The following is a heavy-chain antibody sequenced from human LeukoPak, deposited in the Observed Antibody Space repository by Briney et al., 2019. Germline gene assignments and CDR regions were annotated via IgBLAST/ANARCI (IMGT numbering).Heavy chain of an antibody. D-gene: IGHD2-15*01. J-gene: IGHJ4*02. CDR2: MYHTGHT. Sequence: SETLSLTCNVSGGSISNYYWSWIRQPPGKGLEWIGHMYHTGHTMYSSSLKSRVTMSLDTSKNHFSLRLSPVTAADTAVYYCARHPFATPFDYWGPGTLVTVSS. CDR1: GGSISNYY. CDR3: ARHPFATPFDY. V-gene: IGHV4-59*08.